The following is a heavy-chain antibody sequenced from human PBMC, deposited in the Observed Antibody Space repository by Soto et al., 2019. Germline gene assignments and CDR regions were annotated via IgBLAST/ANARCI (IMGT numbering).Heavy chain of an antibody. CDR3: ARGSPRMGALPTY. CDR2: INPKSGDT. CDR1: GYTFTGYY. D-gene: IGHD1-26*01. V-gene: IGHV1-2*02. Sequence: GASVKVSCKASGYTFTGYYIHWVRQPPGRGLEWMGWINPKSGDTNYAQKFQGRVSMTRDTSITTAYMEVSRLKSDDTAVYYCARGSPRMGALPTYWGQGTLVTVSS. J-gene: IGHJ4*02.